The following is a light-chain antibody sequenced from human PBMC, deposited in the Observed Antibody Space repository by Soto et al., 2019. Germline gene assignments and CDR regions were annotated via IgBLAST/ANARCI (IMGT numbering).Light chain of an antibody. Sequence: DIVMTQSPDSLAVSLGERATINCKSSQRVLYSSNHQNYLAWYQQKPGQPPQLLIYWASTRESGVPDRFSGSGSGTDFTLTISSLQAEDVAVCYCQQYYTTPLTFGGGTKVDIK. CDR2: WAS. CDR3: QQYYTTPLT. V-gene: IGKV4-1*01. CDR1: QRVLYSSNHQNY. J-gene: IGKJ4*01.